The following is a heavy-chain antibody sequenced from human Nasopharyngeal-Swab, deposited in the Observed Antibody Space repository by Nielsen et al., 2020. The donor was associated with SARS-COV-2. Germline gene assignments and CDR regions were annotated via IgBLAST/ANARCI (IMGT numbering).Heavy chain of an antibody. J-gene: IGHJ3*01. V-gene: IGHV3-30*04. Sequence: GWAMSLDKTVAGWEFRSQGLHWLRQAPGTGLEWVAVISYDGNIKSYADSVRGRFLISRDNSHNTLYLQMSRLRTEDRAVYYCAKAFGEDQLAEDAFNAWGQGTMVTVSS. CDR1: GWEFRSQG. CDR3: AKAFGEDQLAEDAFNA. CDR2: ISYDGNIK. D-gene: IGHD3-16*01.